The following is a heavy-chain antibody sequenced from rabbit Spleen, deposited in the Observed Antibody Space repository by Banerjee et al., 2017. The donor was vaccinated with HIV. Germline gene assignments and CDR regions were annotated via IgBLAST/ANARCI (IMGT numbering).Heavy chain of an antibody. Sequence: QSLEESGGDLVKPGASLTLTCTASGFSFSSSDYMCWVRQDPGKGLEWISYIAGSSSGFTYSATWAKGRFTCSKTSSTTVTLQMTSLTVADTATYFCARDTGSSFSSYGMDLWGQGTLVTVS. CDR2: IAGSSSGFT. D-gene: IGHD8-1*01. J-gene: IGHJ6*01. CDR1: GFSFSSSDY. CDR3: ARDTGSSFSSYGMDL. V-gene: IGHV1S40*01.